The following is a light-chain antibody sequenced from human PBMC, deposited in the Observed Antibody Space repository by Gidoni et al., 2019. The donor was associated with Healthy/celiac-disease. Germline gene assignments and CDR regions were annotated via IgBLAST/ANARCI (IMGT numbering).Light chain of an antibody. V-gene: IGKV1-39*01. CDR3: QQSYSTPRT. CDR1: QSISSY. Sequence: DIQMTQSPSSLSASVGDRVTITCRASQSISSYLNWYQQKPGKAPKLLIYAASRLQSGVPSRFSGSGSGTDFTLTISSLQPEDFATYYCQQSYSTPRTFXQXTKLXIK. CDR2: AAS. J-gene: IGKJ2*02.